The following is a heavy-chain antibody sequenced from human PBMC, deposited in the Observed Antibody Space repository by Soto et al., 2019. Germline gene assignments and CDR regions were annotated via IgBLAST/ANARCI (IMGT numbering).Heavy chain of an antibody. D-gene: IGHD5-12*01. CDR2: IYHSGST. Sequence: SETLSLTCAVSSGSISSSNWWSWVRQPPGKGLEWIGEIYHSGSTNYNPSLKSRVTISVDKSKNQFSLKLSSVTAADTAVYYCASRSADSGYDLFDYWGQGTLVTVSS. CDR3: ASRSADSGYDLFDY. V-gene: IGHV4-4*02. J-gene: IGHJ4*02. CDR1: SGSISSSNW.